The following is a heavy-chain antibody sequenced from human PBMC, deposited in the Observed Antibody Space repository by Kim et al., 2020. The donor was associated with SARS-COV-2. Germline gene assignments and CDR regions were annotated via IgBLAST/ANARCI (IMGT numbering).Heavy chain of an antibody. CDR3: ARVFLTYYDFWSGHTFDY. CDR2: INTNTGNP. V-gene: IGHV7-4-1*02. D-gene: IGHD3-3*01. J-gene: IGHJ4*02. CDR1: GYTFTSYA. Sequence: ASVKVSCKASGYTFTSYAMNWVRQAPGQGLEWMGWINTNTGNPTYAQGFTGRFVFSLDTSVSTAYLQISSLKAEDTAVYYCARVFLTYYDFWSGHTFDYWGQGTLVTVSS.